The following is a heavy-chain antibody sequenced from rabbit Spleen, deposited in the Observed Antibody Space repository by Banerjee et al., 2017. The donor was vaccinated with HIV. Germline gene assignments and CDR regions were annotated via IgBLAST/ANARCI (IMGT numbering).Heavy chain of an antibody. CDR1: GFSFSRTYV. CDR3: AKDAAGHGGRANAADL. V-gene: IGHV1S40*01. J-gene: IGHJ3*01. Sequence: QSLEESGGGLVKPGGTLTLTCKASGFSFSRTYVMCWVRQAPGKGLEWIACINTGTGSTYYATWAKGRFIISKTSSTTVTLQMTSLTVADTATYFCAKDAAGHGGRANAADLWGQGTLVTVS. D-gene: IGHD6-1*01. CDR2: INTGTGST.